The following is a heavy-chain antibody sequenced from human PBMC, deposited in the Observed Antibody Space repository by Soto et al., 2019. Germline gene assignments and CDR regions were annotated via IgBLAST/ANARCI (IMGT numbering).Heavy chain of an antibody. CDR2: ISHDGRNE. J-gene: IGHJ3*01. D-gene: IGHD2-15*01. V-gene: IGHV3-30*18. CDR1: GFTFSDSG. CDR3: AKSVKYCQRTTCSTEAFDL. Sequence: QVQLVESGGGVVQPGRSLRLSCAASGFTFSDSGMHWVHQAPGKGLEWVAAISHDGRNEFYAESLRAPFTISRDNSNSMLYLQMNSLRTEYPAPYYCAKSVKYCQRTTCSTEAFDLWGPGTRLTVS.